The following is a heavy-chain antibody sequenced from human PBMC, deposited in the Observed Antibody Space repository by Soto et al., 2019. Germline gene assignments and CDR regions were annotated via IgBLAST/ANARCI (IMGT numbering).Heavy chain of an antibody. CDR1: GGYY. J-gene: IGHJ4*02. CDR3: ARTPGY. V-gene: IGHV4-31*03. Sequence: SETLSLTYTVSGGYYWSWIRQHPGKGLEWIGYIYYSGSTYYNPSLKSRVTISVDTSKNQFSLKLSSVTAADTAVYYCARTPGYWGQGTLVTVSS. CDR2: IYYSGST.